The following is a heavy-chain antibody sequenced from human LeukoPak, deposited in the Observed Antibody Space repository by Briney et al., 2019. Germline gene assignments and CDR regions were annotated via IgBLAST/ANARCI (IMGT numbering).Heavy chain of an antibody. D-gene: IGHD3-22*01. Sequence: GESLKISCKASGYRFTNCWIGWVRQMPGKGLEWMGVIYPDDYDTTYSPSFQGQVTISAHQSISTAYLQWSSLKASDTAMYYCASAGDSSGYYYFSAFDIWGQGTMVTVSS. CDR2: IYPDDYDT. V-gene: IGHV5-51*01. CDR1: GYRFTNCW. J-gene: IGHJ3*02. CDR3: ASAGDSSGYYYFSAFDI.